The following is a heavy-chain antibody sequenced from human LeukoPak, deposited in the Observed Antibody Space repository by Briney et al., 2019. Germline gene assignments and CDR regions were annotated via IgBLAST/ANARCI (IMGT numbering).Heavy chain of an antibody. CDR1: GFTFDDYA. CDR3: AKGIGFGELFLYGMDV. D-gene: IGHD3-10*01. CDR2: ISWNSGSI. Sequence: PGRSLRLSCAASGFTFDDYAMHWVRQAPGKGLEWVSGISWNSGSIGYADSVKGRFTTSRDNAKNSLYLQMNSLRAEDTALYYCAKGIGFGELFLYGMDVWGQGTTVTVSS. J-gene: IGHJ6*02. V-gene: IGHV3-9*01.